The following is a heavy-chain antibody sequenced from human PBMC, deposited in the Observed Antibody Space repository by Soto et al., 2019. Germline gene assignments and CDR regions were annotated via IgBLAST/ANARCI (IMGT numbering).Heavy chain of an antibody. V-gene: IGHV1-58*01. CDR1: VFTFTSSA. CDR3: AAASPPRIAAAGTAYYYYYGMDV. D-gene: IGHD6-13*01. Sequence: SVKMSSKASVFTFTSSAVQLEPQARGQRLEWVGCIVVGSGNTNYAQKFQERVTITRDMSTSTAYMELSSLRSEDTAVYYCAAASPPRIAAAGTAYYYYYGMDVWGQGTTVTVSS. J-gene: IGHJ6*02. CDR2: IVVGSGNT.